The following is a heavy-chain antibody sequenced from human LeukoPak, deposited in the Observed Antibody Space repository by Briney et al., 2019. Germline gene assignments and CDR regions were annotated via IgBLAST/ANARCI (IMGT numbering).Heavy chain of an antibody. CDR2: IYTSGST. CDR3: ARVNLVPDTVMSDYYYYMDV. D-gene: IGHD5-18*01. V-gene: IGHV4-4*07. CDR1: GGSISSYY. Sequence: SETLSLTCTVSGGSISSYYWSWIRQPAGKGLEWIGRIYTSGSTNYNPSLKSRVTISVDKSKNQFSLKLSSVTAADTAVYYCARVNLVPDTVMSDYYYYMDVWGKGTTVTVSS. J-gene: IGHJ6*03.